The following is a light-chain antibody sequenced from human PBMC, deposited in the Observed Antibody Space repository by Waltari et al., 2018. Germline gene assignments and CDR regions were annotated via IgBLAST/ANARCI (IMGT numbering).Light chain of an antibody. V-gene: IGLV2-14*03. CDR3: YSYTTSSTYV. J-gene: IGLJ1*01. CDR2: DVI. Sequence: QSALTQPASASGSPGQSITISCTGTSSDVGGYNFVPWYQQHPGKATKLMIYDVINRPSGVSSRFSGSKSGNTASLTISGLQAEDEAYYYCYSYTTSSTYVFGTGTQVTVL. CDR1: SSDVGGYNF.